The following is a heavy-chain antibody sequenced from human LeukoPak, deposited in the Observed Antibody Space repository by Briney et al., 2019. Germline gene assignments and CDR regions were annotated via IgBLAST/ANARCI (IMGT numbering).Heavy chain of an antibody. CDR3: AKDSRGYQDYFDY. J-gene: IGHJ4*02. V-gene: IGHV3-30*02. Sequence: GGSLRLSCAASGFTFYSYAMNWVRQTPGKGLEWVAFIRYDGSNKKYVDSLKGRFTISRDNSKNTLYLQMNSLRAEDTAVYYCAKDSRGYQDYFDYWGQGTLVTVSS. CDR1: GFTFYSYA. D-gene: IGHD3-22*01. CDR2: IRYDGSNK.